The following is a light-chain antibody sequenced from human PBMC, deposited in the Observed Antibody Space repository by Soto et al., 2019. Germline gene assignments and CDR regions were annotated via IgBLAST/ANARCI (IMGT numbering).Light chain of an antibody. J-gene: IGLJ1*01. V-gene: IGLV2-14*01. CDR1: SSDVGGYNY. CDR2: EVS. Sequence: QSVLTQPASVSGSPGQSITISCTGTSSDVGGYNYVSWNQQHPGKAPKLIIYEVSNRPSGVSNRFSGSKSGDTASLTISGLHSEDEADYYCSSYTTTNTYVFGTGTKVTVL. CDR3: SSYTTTNTYV.